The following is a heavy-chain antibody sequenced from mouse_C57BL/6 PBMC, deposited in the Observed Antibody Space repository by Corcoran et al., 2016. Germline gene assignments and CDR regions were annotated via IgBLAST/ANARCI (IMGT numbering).Heavy chain of an antibody. CDR2: INTYSGVP. D-gene: IGHD1-1*01. Sequence: QIQLVQSGPELKKPGETVKISCKASGYTFTTYGMSWVKQAPGKGLKWMGWINTYSGVPTYADDFKGRFAFSLETSASTAYLQINNLKNEDTATYFCARWGTTVYFDYWGQGTTLTVSS. J-gene: IGHJ2*01. CDR1: GYTFTTYG. V-gene: IGHV9-3*01. CDR3: ARWGTTVYFDY.